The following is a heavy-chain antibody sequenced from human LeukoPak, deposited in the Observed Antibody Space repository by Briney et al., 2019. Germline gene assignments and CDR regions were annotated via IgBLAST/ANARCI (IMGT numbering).Heavy chain of an antibody. J-gene: IGHJ4*02. CDR1: GFTVSSRY. Sequence: GGSLRLSCAASGFTVSSRYMSWVRQPPGKGLEWVSLISSGGSTYYGDSVKGRFTTSRDNSKNILYLQMNTLRVEDTALYYCALRCDHSSTCYDYWGQGTLVTVSS. CDR2: ISSGGST. CDR3: ALRCDHSSTCYDY. V-gene: IGHV3-66*02. D-gene: IGHD2-2*01.